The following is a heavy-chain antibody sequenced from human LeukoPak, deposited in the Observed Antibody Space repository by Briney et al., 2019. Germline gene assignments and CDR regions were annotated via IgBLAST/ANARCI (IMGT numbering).Heavy chain of an antibody. CDR1: GYSISSHY. CDR3: ARGRTSTTRYTFDP. Sequence: SETLSLTCTASGYSISSHYWSWIRQPPGKGLEWIGYIDYSRSTNYNPSLKSRVTISLDTSKKQFSLNLNSVTAADTAVCFCARGRTSTTRYTFDPWGQGTPVTVSS. V-gene: IGHV4-59*11. CDR2: IDYSRST. D-gene: IGHD2/OR15-2a*01. J-gene: IGHJ5*02.